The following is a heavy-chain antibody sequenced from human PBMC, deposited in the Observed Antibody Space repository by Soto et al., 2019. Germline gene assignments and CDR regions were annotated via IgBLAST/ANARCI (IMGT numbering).Heavy chain of an antibody. D-gene: IGHD3-22*01. CDR2: IYYSGST. CDR1: GGSISSGGYY. Sequence: QVQLQESGPGLVKPSQTLSLTCTVSGGSISSGGYYWSWIRQHPGKGLEWIGYIYYSGSTYYNPSLKSRVTRSGDTSKNQFSLKLSSVTAADTAVYYCARAVLLGGWLCGSQSDSWGQGTLVTVSS. V-gene: IGHV4-31*03. CDR3: ARAVLLGGWLCGSQSDS. J-gene: IGHJ4*02.